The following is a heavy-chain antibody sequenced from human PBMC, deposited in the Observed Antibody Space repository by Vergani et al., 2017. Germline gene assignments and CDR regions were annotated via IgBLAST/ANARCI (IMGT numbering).Heavy chain of an antibody. V-gene: IGHV3-23*01. D-gene: IGHD6-6*01. J-gene: IGHJ4*02. CDR2: ISGSGGST. CDR1: GFTFSSYA. CDR3: ARGWGQLVHFDY. Sequence: EVQLLESGGGLVQPGGSLRLSCAASGFTFSSYAMSWVRQAPGKGLEWVSAISGSGGSTYYADSVKGRFTISRDNAKNSLYLQMNSLRAEDTAVYYCARGWGQLVHFDYWGQGTLVTVSS.